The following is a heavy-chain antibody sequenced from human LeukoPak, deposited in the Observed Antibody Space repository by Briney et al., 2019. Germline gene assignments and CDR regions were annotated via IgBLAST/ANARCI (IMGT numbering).Heavy chain of an antibody. CDR2: IYHSGRT. CDR1: GDYISSSSYY. D-gene: IGHD3-22*01. CDR3: ARRRYYDSTGYFE. J-gene: IGHJ1*01. V-gene: IGHV4-39*01. Sequence: SETLSLTCAVSGDYISSSSYYWGWIRQSPGTGLEWIGDIYHSGRTYYNPSLKSRVAISIDTSKNQFSLRLRSMTAADTAVFYCARRRYYDSTGYFERGRGTLVTVSS.